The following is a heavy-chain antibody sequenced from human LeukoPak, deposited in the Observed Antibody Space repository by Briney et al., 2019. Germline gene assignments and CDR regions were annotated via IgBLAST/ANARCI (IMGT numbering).Heavy chain of an antibody. CDR1: GFTSRTYW. Sequence: PGGSLRLSXAASGFTSRTYWMHWVRQAPGKGLVWVSRINGDGSSTTYADSVKGRFTISRDNAKNTLYLQMNSLRAEDTAVYYCARDQGYQLFDPWGQGTLVTVSS. V-gene: IGHV3-74*01. D-gene: IGHD2-2*01. J-gene: IGHJ5*02. CDR2: INGDGSST. CDR3: ARDQGYQLFDP.